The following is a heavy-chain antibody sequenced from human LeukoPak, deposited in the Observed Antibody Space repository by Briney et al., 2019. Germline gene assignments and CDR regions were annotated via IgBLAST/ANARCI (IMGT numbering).Heavy chain of an antibody. V-gene: IGHV6-1*01. CDR1: GDSVSSNSVA. CDR3: ARDMTHIDY. J-gene: IGHJ4*02. Sequence: SQTLSLTCAISGDSVSSNSVAWNWIRQSPSRGLEWLGRTYYRSKWYSDYAVSVKGRITINPDTSKNQFSLHLNSVTPDDTAVYYCARDMTHIDYWGQGTLVTVSS. CDR2: TYYRSKWYS. D-gene: IGHD2-21*01.